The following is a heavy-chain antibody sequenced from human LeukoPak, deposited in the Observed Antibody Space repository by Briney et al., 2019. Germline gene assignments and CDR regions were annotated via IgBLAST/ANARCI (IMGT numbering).Heavy chain of an antibody. J-gene: IGHJ6*02. CDR1: GFTVSSNY. D-gene: IGHD1-7*01. V-gene: IGHV3-66*01. Sequence: GGSLRLSCAASGFTVSSNYMSWVRQAPGKGLEWVSFIYSGGSTYYADSVKGRFTISRDNSKNTLYLQMNSLRAEDTAVYYCAKETGTTAYYYYGMDVWGQGTTVTVSS. CDR3: AKETGTTAYYYYGMDV. CDR2: IYSGGST.